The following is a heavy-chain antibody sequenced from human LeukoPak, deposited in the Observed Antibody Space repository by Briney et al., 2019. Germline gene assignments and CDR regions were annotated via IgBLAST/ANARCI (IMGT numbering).Heavy chain of an antibody. CDR2: IYYSGSS. CDR3: ARDFYGTSVHCKVEY. Sequence: PSETLSPTCSVSGGSMSNYYCRGIRQSPGKGLEWIGYIYYSGSSNYNPSLESRVTISVDTSKNQFSLQLGSVTAADTAVSYCARDFYGTSVHCKVEYWRQRSLVTVSS. D-gene: IGHD2-2*01. V-gene: IGHV4-59*12. CDR1: GGSMSNYY. J-gene: IGHJ4*02.